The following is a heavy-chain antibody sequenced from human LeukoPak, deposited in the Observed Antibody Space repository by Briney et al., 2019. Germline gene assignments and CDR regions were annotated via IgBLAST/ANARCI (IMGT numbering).Heavy chain of an antibody. J-gene: IGHJ5*02. CDR3: ARALITMVRGVIIYNWFDL. CDR2: IYYSGST. D-gene: IGHD3-10*01. V-gene: IGHV4-39*07. CDR1: GGSISSSSYY. Sequence: SETLSLTCTVSGGSISSSSYYWGWIRQPPGKGLEWIGSIYYSGSTYYNPSLKSRVTISVDTSKNQFSLKLSSVTAADTAVYYCARALITMVRGVIIYNWFDLWGQGTLVTVSS.